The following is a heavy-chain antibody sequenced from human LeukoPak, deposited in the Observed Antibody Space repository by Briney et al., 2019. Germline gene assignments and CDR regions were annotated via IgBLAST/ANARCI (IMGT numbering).Heavy chain of an antibody. CDR2: IIPIFGTA. D-gene: IGHD6-6*01. CDR1: GGTFSSYA. Sequence: GASVKVSCKASGGTFSSYAISWVRQAPGQGFEWMGGIIPIFGTANYAQKFQGRVTITTDESTSTAYMELSSLRSEDTAVYYCARDSGGRYSSSFATFDYWGQGTLVTVSS. J-gene: IGHJ4*02. CDR3: ARDSGGRYSSSFATFDY. V-gene: IGHV1-69*05.